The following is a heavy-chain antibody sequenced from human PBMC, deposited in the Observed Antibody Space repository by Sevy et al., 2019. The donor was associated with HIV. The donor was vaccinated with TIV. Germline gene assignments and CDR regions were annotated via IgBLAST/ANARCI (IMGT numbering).Heavy chain of an antibody. J-gene: IGHJ6*02. CDR3: ATTKGGRYCSGGSCYPGYYYYGMDV. D-gene: IGHD2-15*01. Sequence: ASVKVSCKVSGYTLTELSMHWVRQAPGKGLEWMGGFDPEDGETIYAQKFQGRVTMTEDTSTDTAYMELSSLRSEDTAVYYCATTKGGRYCSGGSCYPGYYYYGMDVWSQGTTVTVSS. V-gene: IGHV1-24*01. CDR1: GYTLTELS. CDR2: FDPEDGET.